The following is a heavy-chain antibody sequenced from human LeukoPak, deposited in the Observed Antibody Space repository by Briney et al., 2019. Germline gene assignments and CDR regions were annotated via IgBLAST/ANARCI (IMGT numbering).Heavy chain of an antibody. CDR2: MYSTGST. CDR1: GASISNYY. V-gene: IGHV4-4*07. D-gene: IGHD6-19*01. Sequence: NPSETLSLTCTVSGASISNYYWTWIRQPAGKGLEWIGRMYSTGSTIYNPSLKSRVTMSVDTSKNQFSLTLSSVTAADTAVYYCARTRSYYMDVWAKGTTVTVSS. J-gene: IGHJ6*03. CDR3: ARTRSYYMDV.